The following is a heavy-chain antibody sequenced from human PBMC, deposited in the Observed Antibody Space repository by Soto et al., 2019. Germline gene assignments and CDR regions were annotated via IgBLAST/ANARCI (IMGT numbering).Heavy chain of an antibody. Sequence: GGSLRLSCAASGFNFGPFWMHWVRQAPGKGLVWVSHINSDGSTIVYADSVKGRFTISRDNAKSTLFLQMNSLRVEDTAVYYCARDRGYPDSFDIWGQGTMVTVSS. CDR1: GFNFGPFW. CDR2: INSDGSTI. CDR3: ARDRGYPDSFDI. D-gene: IGHD3-10*01. V-gene: IGHV3-74*01. J-gene: IGHJ3*02.